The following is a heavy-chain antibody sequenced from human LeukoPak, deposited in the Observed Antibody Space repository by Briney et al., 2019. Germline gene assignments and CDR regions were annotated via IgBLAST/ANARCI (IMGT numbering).Heavy chain of an antibody. D-gene: IGHD2-21*02. Sequence: PGGSLRLSCAASGFTFSSYGMHWVRQAPGKGLEWVAVISYDGSNKYYADSVKGRFTVSRDNSKNTLYVQMKSLRAEDTAVYYCAKDFVVVPGNVNYFDYWGQGTLVTVSS. CDR1: GFTFSSYG. CDR3: AKDFVVVPGNVNYFDY. J-gene: IGHJ4*02. CDR2: ISYDGSNK. V-gene: IGHV3-30*18.